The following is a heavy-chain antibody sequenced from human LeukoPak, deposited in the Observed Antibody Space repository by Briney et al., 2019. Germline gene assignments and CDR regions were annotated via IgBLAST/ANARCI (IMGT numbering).Heavy chain of an antibody. CDR3: ARGGDNYGCIFDY. CDR2: ISSSSIYI. CDR1: GFTFSRHS. D-gene: IGHD5-18*01. Sequence: PGGSLRLSCAASGFTFSRHSMNWVRQAPGKGLEWVSSISSSSIYIYYADSVKGRFTISRDNAKNSLYLQMNNLRAEDTAVYYCARGGDNYGCIFDYWGQGTLVTVSS. V-gene: IGHV3-21*01. J-gene: IGHJ4*02.